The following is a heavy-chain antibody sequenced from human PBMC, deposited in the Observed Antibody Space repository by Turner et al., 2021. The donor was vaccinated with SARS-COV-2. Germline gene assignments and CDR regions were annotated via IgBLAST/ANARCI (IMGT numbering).Heavy chain of an antibody. J-gene: IGHJ4*02. D-gene: IGHD2-2*01. V-gene: IGHV1-24*01. CDR1: GYNLPELS. Sequence: QVQLVRSGAEVKKPGASVKVTCKVAGYNLPELSMHWVRQAPGKGLEWMRGVDAEAGETKYAQKLQGRVTMTENTSTDTAYMELSSLRSEDTDVYYCATDRSYCSSTRCYWSNFDYWGQGTLVTVSS. CDR2: VDAEAGET. CDR3: ATDRSYCSSTRCYWSNFDY.